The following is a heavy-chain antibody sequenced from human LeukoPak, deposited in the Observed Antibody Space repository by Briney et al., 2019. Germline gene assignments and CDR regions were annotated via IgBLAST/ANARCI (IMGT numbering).Heavy chain of an antibody. CDR3: ARVGPEVVPAAGRYYFDY. CDR1: GFTFSSYS. Sequence: GGSLRLSCAASGFTFSSYSMNWVRQAPGKGLEWVSSISSSSSYIYYADSVKGRFTISRGNAKNSLYLQMNSLRAEDTAVYYCARVGPEVVPAAGRYYFDYWGQGTLVTVSS. J-gene: IGHJ4*02. D-gene: IGHD2-2*01. CDR2: ISSSSSYI. V-gene: IGHV3-21*01.